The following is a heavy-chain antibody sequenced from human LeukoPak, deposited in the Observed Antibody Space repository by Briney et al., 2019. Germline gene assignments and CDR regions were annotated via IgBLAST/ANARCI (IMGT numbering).Heavy chain of an antibody. CDR1: GFTFSSYE. CDR3: AKEDGLRYFDWLLAPDY. CDR2: ISSSGSTT. V-gene: IGHV3-48*03. Sequence: PGGSLRLSCAASGFTFSSYEMNWVRQAPGKGLEWVSYISSSGSTTYYADSVKGRFTISRDNSKNTLYLQMNSLRAEDTAVYYCAKEDGLRYFDWLLAPDYWGQGTLVTVSS. D-gene: IGHD3-9*01. J-gene: IGHJ4*02.